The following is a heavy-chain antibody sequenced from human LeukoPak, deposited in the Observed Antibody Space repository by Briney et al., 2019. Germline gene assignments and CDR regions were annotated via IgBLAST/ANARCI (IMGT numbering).Heavy chain of an antibody. Sequence: GGSLRLSCAASGFTFSGSAMHWVRQASGKGLEWVGRIRSKANSYATAYAASVKGRYTISRDDSKNTAYLQMNSLKTEDTAVYYCTREISYCSGGSCSDELDAFDIWGQGTMVTVSS. J-gene: IGHJ3*02. CDR1: GFTFSGSA. V-gene: IGHV3-73*01. CDR3: TREISYCSGGSCSDELDAFDI. CDR2: IRSKANSYAT. D-gene: IGHD2-15*01.